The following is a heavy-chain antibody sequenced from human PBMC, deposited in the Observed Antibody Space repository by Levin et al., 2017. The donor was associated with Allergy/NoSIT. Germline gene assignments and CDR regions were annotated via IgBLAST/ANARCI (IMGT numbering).Heavy chain of an antibody. J-gene: IGHJ6*02. CDR2: MNPRSGNT. Sequence: ASVKVSCKASGYTLSSYDVNWARQATGQGLEWMGWMNPRSGNTGYAQKFQGRVTLTRNTSISTAYMELSSLRSEDTAVYYCASFWNVHQYYYAMDVWGQGTTVTVS. CDR1: GYTLSSYD. CDR3: ASFWNVHQYYYAMDV. D-gene: IGHD3-3*01. V-gene: IGHV1-8*01.